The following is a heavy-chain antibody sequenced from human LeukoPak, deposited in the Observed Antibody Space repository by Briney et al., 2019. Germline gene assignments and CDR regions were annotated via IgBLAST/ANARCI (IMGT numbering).Heavy chain of an antibody. V-gene: IGHV3-23*01. CDR3: AKGDICWKYYYYGMDV. D-gene: IGHD3-9*01. CDR1: GFTFSSYA. CDR2: ISGSGGST. J-gene: IGHJ6*02. Sequence: GGSLRLSCAASGFTFSSYAMSWVRQAPGKGLEWVSAISGSGGSTYYADSVKGRFTISRDNSKNTLYLQMNSLRAEDTAVYYCAKGDICWKYYYYGMDVWGQGTTVTVSS.